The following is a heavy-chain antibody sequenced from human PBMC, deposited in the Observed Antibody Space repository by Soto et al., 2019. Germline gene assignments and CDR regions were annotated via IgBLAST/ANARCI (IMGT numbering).Heavy chain of an antibody. CDR2: IWYDGTGT. V-gene: IGHV3-33*01. Sequence: QVQLVESGGGVVQPGRSLTLSCVASGFTLSNYGMHWVRQAPGKGLEWVAVIWYDGTGTYSADSVKGRFSISRDNAKNELFLQLSSLRAEDTAVYYCARNVVSSGSSRWFDTWGQGTLVTVSS. CDR1: GFTLSNYG. J-gene: IGHJ5*02. D-gene: IGHD3-10*01. CDR3: ARNVVSSGSSRWFDT.